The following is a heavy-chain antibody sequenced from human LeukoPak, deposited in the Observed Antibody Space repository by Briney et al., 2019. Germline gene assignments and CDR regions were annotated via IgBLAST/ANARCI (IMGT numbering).Heavy chain of an antibody. V-gene: IGHV3-21*01. Sequence: GGSLRLSCAASAFIFSSYSMTWVRQAPGKGLEWVSSISSSSTYIYYADSVKGRFTISRDNAKNSLYLQMNSLRDEDTAVYYCARDFSVAARKIDYWGQGTLVTVSS. CDR3: ARDFSVAARKIDY. CDR2: ISSSSTYI. J-gene: IGHJ4*02. CDR1: AFIFSSYS. D-gene: IGHD2-15*01.